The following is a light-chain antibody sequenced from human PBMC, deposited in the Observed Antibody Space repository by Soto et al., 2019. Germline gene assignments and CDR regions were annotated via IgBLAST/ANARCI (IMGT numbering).Light chain of an antibody. J-gene: IGKJ3*01. CDR2: EAS. CDR3: QHTYSVPFT. V-gene: IGKV1-27*01. Sequence: DIQMTQSPSSLSASVGDRVTITCRASQGIRHYLAWYQQKPGKVPKLLIYEASNLQSGVPSRFRGGGSGTEFTLTISSLQPEDVATYYCQHTYSVPFTFGPGTKVDIK. CDR1: QGIRHY.